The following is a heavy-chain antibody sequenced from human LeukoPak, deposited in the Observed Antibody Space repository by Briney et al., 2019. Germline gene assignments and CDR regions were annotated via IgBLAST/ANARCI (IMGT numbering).Heavy chain of an antibody. V-gene: IGHV1-8*01. CDR1: GYTFTSYD. CDR3: ARGLKGTMVRGVITYYFDY. CDR2: MNPNSGNT. J-gene: IGHJ4*02. D-gene: IGHD3-10*01. Sequence: ASVKVSCKASGYTFTSYDINWVRQATGQGLEWMGWMNPNSGNTGYAQKFQGRVTMTRNTSISTAYMELSSLRSEDTAAYYCARGLKGTMVRGVITYYFDYWGQGTLVTVSS.